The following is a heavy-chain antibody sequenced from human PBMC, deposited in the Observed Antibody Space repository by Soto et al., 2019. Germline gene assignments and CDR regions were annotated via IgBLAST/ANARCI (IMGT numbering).Heavy chain of an antibody. J-gene: IGHJ4*02. V-gene: IGHV3-11*01. CDR3: ARDHHEQMSFDW. CDR2: ISSSGGIK. Sequence: RQAPGKGLEWLSYISSSGGIKYYADSVKGRFTISRDNGKNSLYLQMNSLRIDDTAVYYCARDHHEQMSFDWWGQGTLVTVSS.